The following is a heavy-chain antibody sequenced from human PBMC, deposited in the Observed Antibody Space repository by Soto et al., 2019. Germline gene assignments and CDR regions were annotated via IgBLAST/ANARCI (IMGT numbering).Heavy chain of an antibody. CDR3: ARSKCSGGGCYPGDNWYDP. CDR1: GFTFSDHH. J-gene: IGHJ5*02. D-gene: IGHD2-15*01. CDR2: SRNKRSGYFT. V-gene: IGHV3-72*01. Sequence: EVKLVESGGGLVQPGGSLRLSCVASGFTFSDHHMDWVRRAPGKGLEWVGRSRNKRSGYFTQYAASVKGRFTISRDDSRNSLYLHMDSLKTDDTAVYFCARSKCSGGGCYPGDNWYDPWGQGTLVTVSS.